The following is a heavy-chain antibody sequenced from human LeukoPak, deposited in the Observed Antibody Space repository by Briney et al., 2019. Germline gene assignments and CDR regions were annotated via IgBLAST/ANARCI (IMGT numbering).Heavy chain of an antibody. J-gene: IGHJ5*02. D-gene: IGHD3-10*01. CDR3: ARDLYYYGSGSSPNWFDP. Sequence: GASVKVSCKASGYTFTSYGISWVRQAPGQGLEWMGWISAYNGNTNYAQKLQGRVTMTTDTSTSTAYMELRSLRPDDTAVYYWARDLYYYGSGSSPNWFDPWGQGTLVTVSS. CDR2: ISAYNGNT. CDR1: GYTFTSYG. V-gene: IGHV1-18*01.